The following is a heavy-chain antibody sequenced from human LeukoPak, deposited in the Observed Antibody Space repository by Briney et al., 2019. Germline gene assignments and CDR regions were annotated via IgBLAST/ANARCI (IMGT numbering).Heavy chain of an antibody. CDR3: AKDIGGYSFCYYFEY. CDR2: ISWDGGST. V-gene: IGHV3-43*01. D-gene: IGHD5-18*01. J-gene: IGHJ4*02. Sequence: GGSLRLSCSTSGFIFDYYTRHWVRQTPGGGREGVSLISWDGGSTNYADSVNGRFTIYRANSKTSLYLRTSSLRTEDTAFYYWAKDIGGYSFCYYFEYWGQGTLVTVSS. CDR1: GFIFDYYT.